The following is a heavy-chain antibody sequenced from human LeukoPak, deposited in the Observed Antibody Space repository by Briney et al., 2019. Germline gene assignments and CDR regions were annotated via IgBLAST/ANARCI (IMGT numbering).Heavy chain of an antibody. J-gene: IGHJ4*02. CDR2: FYHSGST. Sequence: SETLSLTCAVSSYSISSGYYWGWIRQPPGKGLEWIGSFYHSGSTYYNPSLKSRVTISVDTSKNQFSLNLSSVTAADTAVYYCARGPTTYYNFWSGPVFDYWGQGTLVTVSS. D-gene: IGHD3-3*01. V-gene: IGHV4-38-2*01. CDR1: SYSISSGYY. CDR3: ARGPTTYYNFWSGPVFDY.